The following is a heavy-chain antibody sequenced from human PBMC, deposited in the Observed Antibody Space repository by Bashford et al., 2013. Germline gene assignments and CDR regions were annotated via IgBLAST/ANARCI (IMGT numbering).Heavy chain of an antibody. D-gene: IGHD2-15*01. Sequence: VRQAPGKGLEWVAVISYDGSDKYYADSVKGRFTISRDNLKNRLFLQMTNLREEDTAVYYCAKPSGPVVVVSMYYFDSWGQGTLVTVSS. J-gene: IGHJ4*02. CDR2: ISYDGSDK. CDR3: AKPSGPVVVVSMYYFDS. V-gene: IGHV3-30*18.